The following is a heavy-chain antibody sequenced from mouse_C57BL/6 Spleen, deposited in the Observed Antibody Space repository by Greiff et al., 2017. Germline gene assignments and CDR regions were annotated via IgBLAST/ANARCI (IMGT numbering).Heavy chain of an antibody. V-gene: IGHV5-6*01. CDR2: ISSGGSYT. CDR1: GFTFSSYG. D-gene: IGHD1-1*01. J-gene: IGHJ2*01. CDR3: ARHVLDYYGSSYYFDY. Sequence: EVKLVESGGDLVKPGGSLKLSCAASGFTFSSYGMSWVRQTPDKRLEWVATISSGGSYTYYPDSVKGRFTISRDNAKNTLYLQMSSLKSEDTAMYYCARHVLDYYGSSYYFDYWGQGTTLTVSS.